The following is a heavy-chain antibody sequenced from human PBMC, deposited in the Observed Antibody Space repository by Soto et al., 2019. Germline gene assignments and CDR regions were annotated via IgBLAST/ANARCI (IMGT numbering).Heavy chain of an antibody. D-gene: IGHD3-3*01. CDR3: ARDTSDVYTRQQRFSLS. CDR2: FSWDGLRR. Sequence: SLRVSNGASGLILNAYPKLVCRLQPGKGPQWISLFSWDGLRRLYSDSVKGRFTISRDKTTNSLYLEMSSLTSDDTAFYYSARDTSDVYTRQQRFSLSWAQGT. V-gene: IGHV3-43*01. J-gene: IGHJ4*02. CDR1: GLILNAYP.